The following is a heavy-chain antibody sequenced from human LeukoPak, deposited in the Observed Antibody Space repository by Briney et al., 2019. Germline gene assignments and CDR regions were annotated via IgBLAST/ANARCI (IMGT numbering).Heavy chain of an antibody. V-gene: IGHV1-2*06. CDR2: INPNSGGT. Sequence: ASVKVSCKASGYTFTGYYMHWVRQAPGQGLEWMGRINPNSGGTNYAQKFRGRVTMTRDASISTAYMELSRLRSDDTAVYYCARARGGSSPHYYYYYMDVWGKGTTVTVSS. CDR3: ARARGGSSPHYYYYYMDV. CDR1: GYTFTGYY. J-gene: IGHJ6*03. D-gene: IGHD6-6*01.